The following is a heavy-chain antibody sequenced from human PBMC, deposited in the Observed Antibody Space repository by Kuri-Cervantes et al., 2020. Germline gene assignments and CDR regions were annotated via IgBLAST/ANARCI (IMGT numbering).Heavy chain of an antibody. V-gene: IGHV4-34*01. CDR2: INNSGST. CDR1: GGSFSGNY. J-gene: IGHJ5*02. Sequence: SESLSLTCAVYGGSFSGNYCSWIRQPPGKGLEWDGEINNSGSTNYNPSLKRRVTISGDTSKNQFTLKWRSVTAADTAVYHGASLFGEVLYGLFDPWGQGTLVTVSS. CDR3: ASLFGEVLYGLFDP. D-gene: IGHD3-10*02.